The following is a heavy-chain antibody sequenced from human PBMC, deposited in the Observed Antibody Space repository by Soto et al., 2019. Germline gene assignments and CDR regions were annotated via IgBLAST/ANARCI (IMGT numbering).Heavy chain of an antibody. CDR1: GFPFSNFF. D-gene: IGHD6-13*01. J-gene: IGHJ4*02. CDR3: AKSTPTWQQLVPMPDY. V-gene: IGHV3-33*06. Sequence: GGSLSLSCAVSGFPFSNFFMHWVRQAPGKGLEWVTVIWYGGSSKYYADSVRGRFTISRDNSKNTLYLQMNSLRAEDTAVYYCAKSTPTWQQLVPMPDYWGQGTLVTVSS. CDR2: IWYGGSSK.